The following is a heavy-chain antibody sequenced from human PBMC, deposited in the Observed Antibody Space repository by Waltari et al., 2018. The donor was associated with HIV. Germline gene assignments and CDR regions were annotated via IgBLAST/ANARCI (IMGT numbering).Heavy chain of an antibody. CDR3: ARDTVRGVITNYYYYYGMDV. CDR1: GGSISRSSSH. D-gene: IGHD3-10*02. Sequence: QLQLQASGPGLVKPSETLSLTCTVSGGSISRSSSHWGGIRPPPGKGLEWIGGIYYRGSTYYNPSLKSRGTISVDTSKNQCSLKLSSVTAADTAVYYCARDTVRGVITNYYYYYGMDVWGQGTTVTVSS. V-gene: IGHV4-39*07. J-gene: IGHJ6*02. CDR2: IYYRGST.